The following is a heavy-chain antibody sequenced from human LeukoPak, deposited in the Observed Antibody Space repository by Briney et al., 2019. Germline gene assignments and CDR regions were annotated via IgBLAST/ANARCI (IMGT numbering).Heavy chain of an antibody. J-gene: IGHJ5*02. CDR2: VYYSGST. CDR1: GGSFSRYY. CDR3: AGAGYSSVGWYDR. V-gene: IGHV4-59*01. D-gene: IGHD6-25*01. Sequence: SETLSLTCTVSGGSFSRYYWSWVRQPPGKGLEWIGYVYYSGSTNYNPSLTSRGTISLDTSKNQFSFMLRSVPAADAAVFYCAGAGYSSVGWYDRWGQGTLVTVS.